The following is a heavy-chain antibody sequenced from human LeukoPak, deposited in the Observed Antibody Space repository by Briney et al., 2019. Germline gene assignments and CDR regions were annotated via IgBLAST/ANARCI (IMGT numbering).Heavy chain of an antibody. CDR1: GFTFSSYW. Sequence: GGSLRLSCAASGFTFSSYWMSWVRQAPGKGLEWVANIKQDGSEKYYVDSVKGRFTISRDNAKNSLSLQMNSLRAEDTAVYYCAKDYCSSSSCYVFPTVYYYYMDVWGKGTTVTVSS. J-gene: IGHJ6*03. CDR3: AKDYCSSSSCYVFPTVYYYYMDV. D-gene: IGHD2-2*01. V-gene: IGHV3-7*01. CDR2: IKQDGSEK.